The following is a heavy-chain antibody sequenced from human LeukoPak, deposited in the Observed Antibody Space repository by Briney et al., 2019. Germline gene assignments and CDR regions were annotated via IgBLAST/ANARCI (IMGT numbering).Heavy chain of an antibody. D-gene: IGHD3-10*01. Sequence: GGSLRLSCVTSGFTVSSNYMTWVRQAPGKGLEWVSVMFGGGSGDTYYADSVKGRFTISRGHSKNTLYLQMNRLRAEDTAVYYCAREAHYGSGSNYYYYGMDVWGQGTTVTVS. J-gene: IGHJ6*02. CDR1: GFTVSSNY. CDR2: MFGGGSGDT. V-gene: IGHV3-66*01. CDR3: AREAHYGSGSNYYYYGMDV.